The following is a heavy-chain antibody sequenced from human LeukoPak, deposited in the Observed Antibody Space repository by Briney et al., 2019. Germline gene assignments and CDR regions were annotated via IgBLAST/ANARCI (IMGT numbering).Heavy chain of an antibody. Sequence: GGSLRLSCAASGFTFSSYAMSWVRQAPGKGLEWVSAISDSGGSTYYADSVKGRFTISRDNSKNTLYLQMNSLRAEDTAVYYCAKAGSGSQQNFDYWGQGTLVTVSS. V-gene: IGHV3-23*01. CDR1: GFTFSSYA. J-gene: IGHJ4*02. CDR2: ISDSGGST. D-gene: IGHD1-26*01. CDR3: AKAGSGSQQNFDY.